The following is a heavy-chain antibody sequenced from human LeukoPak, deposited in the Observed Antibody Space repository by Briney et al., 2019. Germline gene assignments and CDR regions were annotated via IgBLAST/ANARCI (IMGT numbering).Heavy chain of an antibody. CDR3: AKGQGLYAPLRNYGMDV. Sequence: GGSLRLSCAASGFTFSSYGMNWVRQAPGKGLEWMAAISYDGSNQFYADSVRGRFTISRDNSKYTLYLQMSSLRGEDTAVYYCAKGQGLYAPLRNYGMDVWGQGTTVTVSS. D-gene: IGHD2-8*01. J-gene: IGHJ6*02. V-gene: IGHV3-30*18. CDR2: ISYDGSNQ. CDR1: GFTFSSYG.